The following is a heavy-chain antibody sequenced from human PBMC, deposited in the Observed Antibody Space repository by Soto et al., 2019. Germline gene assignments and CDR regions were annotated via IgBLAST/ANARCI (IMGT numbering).Heavy chain of an antibody. CDR1: GYTFNNYD. J-gene: IGHJ4*02. Sequence: ASVKVSCKASGYTFNNYDIHWVRQAPGHGLEWMGWMNPNSGNTGYAQNFRGRVTMTQNTAIGTAYMELSSLRSDDTAVYYCARAKRGMITFGGVISDYWGQGTLVTVSS. CDR3: ARAKRGMITFGGVISDY. D-gene: IGHD3-16*02. CDR2: MNPNSGNT. V-gene: IGHV1-8*02.